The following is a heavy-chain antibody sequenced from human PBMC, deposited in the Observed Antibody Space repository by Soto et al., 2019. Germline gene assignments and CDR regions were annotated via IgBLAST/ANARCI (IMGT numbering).Heavy chain of an antibody. CDR1: GFTFSSYW. J-gene: IGHJ3*02. D-gene: IGHD3-3*01. Sequence: GGSLRLSCAASGFTFSSYWMSWVRQAPGKGLEWVANIKQDGSEKYYVDSVKGRFTISRDNAKNSLYLQMNSLRAEDTAVYYCARGATIFGVAPGDAFDIWGQGTMVTVSS. CDR2: IKQDGSEK. CDR3: ARGATIFGVAPGDAFDI. V-gene: IGHV3-7*03.